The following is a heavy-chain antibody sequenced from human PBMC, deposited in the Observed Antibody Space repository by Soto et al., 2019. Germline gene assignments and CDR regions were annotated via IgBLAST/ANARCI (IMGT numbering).Heavy chain of an antibody. CDR3: ARVVMITFGGVIATGAFDI. J-gene: IGHJ3*02. CDR1: GGSISSYY. D-gene: IGHD3-16*02. CDR2: IYHSGST. Sequence: SETLSLTCTVSGGSISSYYWSWIRQPPGKGLEWIGYIYHSGSTNYNPSLKSRVTISVDTSKNQFSLKLSSVTAADTAVYYCARVVMITFGGVIATGAFDIWGQGTMVTV. V-gene: IGHV4-59*01.